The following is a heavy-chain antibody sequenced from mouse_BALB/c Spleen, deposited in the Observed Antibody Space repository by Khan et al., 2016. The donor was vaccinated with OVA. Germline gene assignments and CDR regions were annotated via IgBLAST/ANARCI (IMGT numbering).Heavy chain of an antibody. CDR3: ARGNYYGSSSWFGY. V-gene: IGHV1-9*01. D-gene: IGHD1-1*01. Sequence: QVQLKESGAELMKPGASVKISCKATGYTFSSYWIEWVKQRPGHGLEWIVEILPGSGRTNYNEKFKGKATFTADTSSNTAFMQLSSLTSEDSAVYYCARGNYYGSSSWFGYWGQGTLVTVSA. CDR2: ILPGSGRT. CDR1: GYTFSSYW. J-gene: IGHJ3*01.